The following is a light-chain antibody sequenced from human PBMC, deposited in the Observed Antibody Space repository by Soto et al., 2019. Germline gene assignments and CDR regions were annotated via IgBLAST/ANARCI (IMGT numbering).Light chain of an antibody. CDR2: KSF. J-gene: IGKJ1*01. CDR1: QSISLW. Sequence: DIHMTQSPSTLSASVGDRVTVTCQASQSISLWVAWYQQKPGRAPNLLIYKSFSLETGVPSRFSGSGSGTEFTLTISSLQPDDFATYYCQHYKDYSWTFGQGTKVEVK. CDR3: QHYKDYSWT. V-gene: IGKV1-5*03.